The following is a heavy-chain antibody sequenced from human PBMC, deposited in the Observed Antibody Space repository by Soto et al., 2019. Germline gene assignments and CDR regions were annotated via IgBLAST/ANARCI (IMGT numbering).Heavy chain of an antibody. V-gene: IGHV4-59*01. J-gene: IGHJ4*02. D-gene: IGHD5-18*01. CDR1: GGSISSYY. CDR3: ARVGGYSYGDIDY. Sequence: SETLSLTCTVSGGSISSYYWSWIRQPPGKGLEWIGYIYYSGSTNYNPSLKSRVTISVDTSKNQFSLKLSSVTAADTAVYYCARVGGYSYGDIDYWGQGTLVTVS. CDR2: IYYSGST.